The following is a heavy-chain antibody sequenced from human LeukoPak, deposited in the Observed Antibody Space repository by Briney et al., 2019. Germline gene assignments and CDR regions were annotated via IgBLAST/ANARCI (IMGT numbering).Heavy chain of an antibody. J-gene: IGHJ4*02. D-gene: IGHD7-27*01. CDR2: INPNSGGT. CDR3: AREHRGWFSANWGWAGEFDY. CDR1: GYTFTGYY. V-gene: IGHV1-2*02. Sequence: GASVKVSCKASGYTFTGYYMHWVRQAPGQGLEWMGWINPNSGGTNYAQKFQGRVTMTRDTSISTAYMELSRLRSDDTAVYYCAREHRGWFSANWGWAGEFDYWGQGTLVTVSS.